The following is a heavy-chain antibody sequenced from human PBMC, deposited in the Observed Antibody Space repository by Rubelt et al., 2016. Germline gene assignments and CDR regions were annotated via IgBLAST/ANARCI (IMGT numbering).Heavy chain of an antibody. V-gene: IGHV4-39*07. CDR2: IHYSGNI. J-gene: IGHJ6*03. Sequence: QLQLQESGPGLVKPSETLSLTCTVSGASISSRSNYWGWIRQPPGKGLEWLGSIHYSGNIYYNPSLKSRVTISEDTSKNQFSLELSSVTAADTAVYYCARDPRLAAYYMDVWGKGTTVTVSS. CDR1: GASISSRSNY. CDR3: ARDPRLAAYYMDV. D-gene: IGHD6-6*01.